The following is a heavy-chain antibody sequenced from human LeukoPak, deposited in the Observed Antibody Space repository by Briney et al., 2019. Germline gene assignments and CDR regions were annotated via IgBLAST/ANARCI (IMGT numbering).Heavy chain of an antibody. CDR3: VREYHGGYFDF. CDR2: VYPSAGTS. J-gene: IGHJ4*02. CDR1: GYIFTSYY. Sequence: APVKVSCKASGYIFTSYYMHWVRQASGQGLEWLGVVYPSAGTSDPAQRFRARITLSDDTSTSTAYMELRSLKSEDTAIYFCVREYHGGYFDFWGQGTLVTVSS. D-gene: IGHD3-16*01. V-gene: IGHV1-46*03.